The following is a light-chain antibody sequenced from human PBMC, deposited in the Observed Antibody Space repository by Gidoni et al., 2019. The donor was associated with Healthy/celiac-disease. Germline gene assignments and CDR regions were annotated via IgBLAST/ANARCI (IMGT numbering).Light chain of an antibody. CDR1: QSISSW. Sequence: DIQMTQSPSTLSASVGDRVTITCRASQSISSWLAWYQQKPGKAPKLLIYDASSLESGVLSRFSGSGSGTEFTLTISSLQPDDFATYYCQQYNSYPYTFXQXTKLEIK. J-gene: IGKJ2*01. CDR3: QQYNSYPYT. V-gene: IGKV1-5*01. CDR2: DAS.